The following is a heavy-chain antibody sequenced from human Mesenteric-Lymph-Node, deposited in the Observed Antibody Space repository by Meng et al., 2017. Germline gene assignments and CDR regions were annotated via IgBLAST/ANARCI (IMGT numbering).Heavy chain of an antibody. D-gene: IGHD3-3*01. Sequence: GESLKISCAASGFTFSSYEMNWVRQAPGKGLEWVSYISSSGSTIYYADSVKGRFTISRDNAKNSLYLQMNSLRAEDTAVYYCAREDIKDFWSGYSGDYGMDVWGQGTTVTVSS. J-gene: IGHJ6*02. CDR1: GFTFSSYE. CDR3: AREDIKDFWSGYSGDYGMDV. CDR2: ISSSGSTI. V-gene: IGHV3-48*03.